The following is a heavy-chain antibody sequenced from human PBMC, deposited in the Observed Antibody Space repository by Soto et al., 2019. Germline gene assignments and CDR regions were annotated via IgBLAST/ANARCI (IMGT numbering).Heavy chain of an antibody. Sequence: SETLSLTCTVSGGPISTKYWTWIRLPPGKGPEWIGYIYSSGSTNYNPSLRGRVTLSVDASKNQVSLKLSSVTAADTAVYYCARAPAKVLGHDDYGMDVWGHGTTVTVSS. D-gene: IGHD5-18*01. V-gene: IGHV4-59*01. CDR2: IYSSGST. J-gene: IGHJ6*02. CDR1: GGPISTKY. CDR3: ARAPAKVLGHDDYGMDV.